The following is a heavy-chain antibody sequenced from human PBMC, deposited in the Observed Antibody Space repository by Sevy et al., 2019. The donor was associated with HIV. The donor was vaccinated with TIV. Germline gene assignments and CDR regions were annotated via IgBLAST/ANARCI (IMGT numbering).Heavy chain of an antibody. CDR2: ISAYNGNT. CDR1: GYTFTSYG. J-gene: IGHJ4*02. V-gene: IGHV1-18*04. Sequence: ASVKVSCKASGYTFTSYGISWVRQAPGQGLEWMGWISAYNGNTNYAQKLQGRVTMTTDTSTSTAYMELSSLRSDDTAVYYCARDRDPGGEILALNYWGQGTLVTVSS. D-gene: IGHD3-10*01. CDR3: ARDRDPGGEILALNY.